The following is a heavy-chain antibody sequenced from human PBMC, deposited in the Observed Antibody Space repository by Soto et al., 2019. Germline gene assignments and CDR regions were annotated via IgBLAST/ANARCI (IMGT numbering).Heavy chain of an antibody. CDR1: GGSISSSSYY. D-gene: IGHD5-12*01. Sequence: SETLSLTCTVSGGSISSSSYYWGWIRQPPGKGLEWIGSIYYSGSTYYNPSLKSRVTISVDTSKNQFSLKLSSVTAADTAVYYCAKTRSGYDHLDAFDIWGQGXMVTVSS. J-gene: IGHJ3*02. V-gene: IGHV4-39*01. CDR2: IYYSGST. CDR3: AKTRSGYDHLDAFDI.